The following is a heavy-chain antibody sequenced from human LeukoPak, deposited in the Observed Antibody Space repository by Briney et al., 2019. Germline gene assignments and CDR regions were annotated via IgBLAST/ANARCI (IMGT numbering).Heavy chain of an antibody. Sequence: GRSLRLSCVASGFTFDDYVMHWVRQAPGKGLEWVSGISWNSGSIGYADSLKGRFIISRDNAKDSLYLQMNSLRGEDTAVYYCARRTVVLRYLDYWGQGTLVTVSS. V-gene: IGHV3-9*01. CDR1: GFTFDDYV. D-gene: IGHD2/OR15-2a*01. CDR3: ARRTVVLRYLDY. J-gene: IGHJ4*02. CDR2: ISWNSGSI.